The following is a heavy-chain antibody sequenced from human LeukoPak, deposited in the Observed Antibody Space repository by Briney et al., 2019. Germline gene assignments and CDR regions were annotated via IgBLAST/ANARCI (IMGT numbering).Heavy chain of an antibody. CDR1: GYTFTDYY. CDR2: INPRGGST. J-gene: IGHJ4*02. D-gene: IGHD6-19*01. Sequence: ASVKVSCKASGYTFTDYYMHWVRQAPGQGLEWMGVINPRGGSTTYAQKFQGRVTMTRDTSTSTFYMVLSSLKSEDTAIYYCARAGGGRSPFDYWGQGTLVTVSS. V-gene: IGHV1-46*01. CDR3: ARAGGGRSPFDY.